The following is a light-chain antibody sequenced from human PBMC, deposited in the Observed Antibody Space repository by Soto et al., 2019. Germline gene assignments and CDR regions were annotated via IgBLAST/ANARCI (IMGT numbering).Light chain of an antibody. CDR2: RND. J-gene: IGLJ1*01. CDR3: AAWDDSLSGFHV. CDR1: TPNIGTNY. Sequence: QSVLTQPPSASGTPGQRVTISCSGSTPNIGTNYVYWYQQLPGTAPKLLTYRNDQRPSGVPDRFSGSKSGTSASLAISGLRSEDEADYFCAAWDDSLSGFHVFGTGTKLTVL. V-gene: IGLV1-47*01.